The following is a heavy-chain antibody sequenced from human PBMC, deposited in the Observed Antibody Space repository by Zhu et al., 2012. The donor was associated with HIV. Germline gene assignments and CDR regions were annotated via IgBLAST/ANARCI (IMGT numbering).Heavy chain of an antibody. V-gene: IGHV4-59*01. D-gene: IGHD4-23*01. CDR2: IYYNGNT. J-gene: IGHJ5*02. CDR1: GGSISNYY. Sequence: QVQLQESGPGLVKSSETLSLICTVSGGSISNYYWSWIRQPPGKGLEWIGYIYYNGNTNYNPSLKSRVSISVDTSKNHFSLKLNSVTPADTAVYYCTKLHTRGSEEFDPWARNPGHRLL. CDR3: TKLHTRGSEEFDP.